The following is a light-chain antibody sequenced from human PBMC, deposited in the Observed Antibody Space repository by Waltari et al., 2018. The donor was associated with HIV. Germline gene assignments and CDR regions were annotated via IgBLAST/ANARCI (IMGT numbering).Light chain of an antibody. Sequence: QSVLTQPPSASGTPGQRVTISCSGSSSNIGSNYVYWYQHLPGPTPNLLIYRKNRRPSGVPYRFSGSKSGTSASLAISGLRSEDEADYYCAAWDASLSGNWVFGGGTKLTVL. V-gene: IGLV1-47*01. CDR3: AAWDASLSGNWV. CDR2: RKN. CDR1: SSNIGSNY. J-gene: IGLJ3*02.